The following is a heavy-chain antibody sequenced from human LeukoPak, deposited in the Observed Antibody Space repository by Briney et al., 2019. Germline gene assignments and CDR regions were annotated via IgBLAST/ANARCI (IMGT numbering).Heavy chain of an antibody. J-gene: IGHJ4*02. CDR2: INGDGFST. Sequence: GGSLRLSCAASGFPFSSFWIRWVRSVTGKGLVWVSRINGDGFSTSYADSVKGRFTISRDNAKNTLYLQMNSLRAEDTAVYYCARGTSGGYFDYWGQGTLVTVSS. CDR1: GFPFSSFW. D-gene: IGHD1-26*01. V-gene: IGHV3-74*01. CDR3: ARGTSGGYFDY.